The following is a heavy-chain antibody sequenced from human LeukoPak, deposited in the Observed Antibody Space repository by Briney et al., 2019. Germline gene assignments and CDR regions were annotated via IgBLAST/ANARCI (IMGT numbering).Heavy chain of an antibody. D-gene: IGHD3-10*01. Sequence: SETLSLTCTVSGSSISSYYWSWIRQPPGKGLEWIGYIFLSGSTKYNPSLQSRVTISIDTSKSQFSLRLNSVTAADTAVYYCARTEYYFDDWGRGALVTVSS. J-gene: IGHJ4*02. CDR1: GSSISSYY. CDR3: ARTEYYFDD. V-gene: IGHV4-59*01. CDR2: IFLSGST.